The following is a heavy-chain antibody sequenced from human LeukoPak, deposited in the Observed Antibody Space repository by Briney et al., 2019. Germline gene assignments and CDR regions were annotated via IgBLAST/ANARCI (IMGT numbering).Heavy chain of an antibody. J-gene: IGHJ4*02. CDR2: ISAYNGNT. D-gene: IGHD3-16*02. Sequence: ASVKVSCKASGYTFTSYGISWVRQAPGQGLEWMGWISAYNGNTNHAQKLQGRVTMTTDTSTSTAYMELRSLRSDDTAVYYCARTPRHRFWGSYRFEGVGSDYWGQGTLVTVSS. CDR3: ARTPRHRFWGSYRFEGVGSDY. CDR1: GYTFTSYG. V-gene: IGHV1-18*01.